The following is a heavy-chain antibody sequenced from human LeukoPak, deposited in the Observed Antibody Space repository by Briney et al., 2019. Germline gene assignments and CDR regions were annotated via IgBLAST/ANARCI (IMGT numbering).Heavy chain of an antibody. J-gene: IGHJ4*02. CDR2: IRDDGGEI. CDR3: ARDKPRGSYYGSIFDS. D-gene: IGHD1-26*01. CDR1: GFTFSSYW. V-gene: IGHV3-7*01. Sequence: GGSLRLSCEASGFTFSSYWMSWVRQAPGKGLEWVANIRDDGGEIYYVDSVKGRFTISRDNAKSSLFLQMNSLRAEDAAVYYCARDKPRGSYYGSIFDSWGQGTLVTVSS.